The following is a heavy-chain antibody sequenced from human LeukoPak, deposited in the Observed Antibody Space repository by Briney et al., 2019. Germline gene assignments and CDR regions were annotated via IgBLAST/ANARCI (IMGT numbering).Heavy chain of an antibody. CDR3: ATARVNSVGNVWFDP. CDR1: GYTLTELS. CDR2: FDPEDGET. V-gene: IGHV1-24*01. D-gene: IGHD3-10*01. J-gene: IGHJ5*02. Sequence: GASVKVSCKVSGYTLTELSMHWVRQAPGKGLEWMGGFDPEDGETIYAQKFQGRVTMTEDTSTDTAHMELSSLRSEDTAVYYCATARVNSVGNVWFDPWGQGTLVTVSS.